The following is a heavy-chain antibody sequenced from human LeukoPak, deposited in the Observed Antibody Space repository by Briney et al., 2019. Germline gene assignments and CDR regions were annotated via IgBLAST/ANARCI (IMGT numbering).Heavy chain of an antibody. V-gene: IGHV4-4*07. CDR1: GGSISSYY. D-gene: IGHD5-18*01. CDR3: ARGTGYSLGY. CDR2: ISTSGTT. Sequence: SETLSLTCTVSGGSISSYYWSWIRQPPGKGLEWIGRISTSGTTNYNPSLMSRVTMSVDASKNQFSLNLSSVTAADTAVYYCARGTGYSLGYWGQGTLVTVSS. J-gene: IGHJ4*02.